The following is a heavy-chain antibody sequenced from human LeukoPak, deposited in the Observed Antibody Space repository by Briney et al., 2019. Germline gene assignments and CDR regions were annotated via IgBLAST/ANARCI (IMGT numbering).Heavy chain of an antibody. CDR1: GDSVSSNSAA. V-gene: IGHV6-1*01. J-gene: IGHJ6*02. D-gene: IGHD4-23*01. CDR3: AREAPVVTPEYYYYGMDV. Sequence: SQTLSLTCAISGDSVSSNSAAWHWIRQSPSRGLEWLGRTYYRSKWYNDYAVSVKSRITINPDTSKNQFSLQLNSVTPEDTAVYYCAREAPVVTPEYYYYGMDVWGQGTTVTVSS. CDR2: TYYRSKWYN.